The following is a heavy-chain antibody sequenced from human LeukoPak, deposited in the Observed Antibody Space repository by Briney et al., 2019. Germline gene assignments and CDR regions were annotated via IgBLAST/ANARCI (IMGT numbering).Heavy chain of an antibody. CDR1: GFTFSGSA. CDR3: TSSDSGSYYGDYFDY. J-gene: IGHJ4*02. CDR2: IRSKANSYAT. D-gene: IGHD1-26*01. Sequence: PGGSLRLSCAASGFTFSGSAMHWVRQASGKGLEWVGRIRSKANSYATAYAASVKGMFTISRDDSKNTAYLQMNSLKTEDTAVYYCTSSDSGSYYGDYFDYWGQGTLVTVSS. V-gene: IGHV3-73*01.